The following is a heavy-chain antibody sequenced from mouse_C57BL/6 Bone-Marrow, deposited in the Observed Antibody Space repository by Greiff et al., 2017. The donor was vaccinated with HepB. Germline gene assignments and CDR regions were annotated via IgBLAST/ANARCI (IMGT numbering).Heavy chain of an antibody. D-gene: IGHD2-3*01. CDR2: IWGVGST. CDR1: GFSLTSYG. J-gene: IGHJ3*01. V-gene: IGHV2-6*01. CDR3: ASGDGYPFAY. Sequence: QVHVKQSGPGLVAPSQSLSITCTVSGFSLTSYGVDWVRQSPGKGLEWLGVIWGVGSTNYNSALKSRLSISKDNSKSQVFLKMNSLQTDDTAMYYCASGDGYPFAYWGQGTLVTVSA.